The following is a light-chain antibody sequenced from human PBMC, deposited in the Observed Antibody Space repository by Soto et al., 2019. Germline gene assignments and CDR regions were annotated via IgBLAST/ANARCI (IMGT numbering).Light chain of an antibody. CDR2: WAS. Sequence: DIVMTQSPDSLAVSLGERATINCKSSQSVFFSSNTKNYLAWYQQKPGQPPKLLIYWASARESGVPDRFSGSGSGTDFTLTIGSLQAEDVAVYYCQQYYSTPLTFGPGTKVEIK. V-gene: IGKV4-1*01. CDR3: QQYYSTPLT. CDR1: QSVFFSSNTKNY. J-gene: IGKJ1*01.